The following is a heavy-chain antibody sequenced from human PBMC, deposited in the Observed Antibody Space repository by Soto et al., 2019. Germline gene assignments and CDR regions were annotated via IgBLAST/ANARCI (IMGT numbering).Heavy chain of an antibody. CDR2: IIPILGIA. Sequence: QVQLVQSGAEVKKPGSSVKVSCKASGGTFSSYTISWVRQAPGQGLEWMGRIIPILGIANYAQKFQGRVAITADKSTSTAYMELSSLRSEDTAVYYCAGVDGDYDGSWFDPWGQGTMVTVFS. CDR3: AGVDGDYDGSWFDP. D-gene: IGHD4-17*01. V-gene: IGHV1-69*02. CDR1: GGTFSSYT. J-gene: IGHJ5*02.